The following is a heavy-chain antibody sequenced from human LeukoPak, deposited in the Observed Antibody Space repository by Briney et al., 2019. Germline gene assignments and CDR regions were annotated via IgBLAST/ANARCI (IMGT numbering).Heavy chain of an antibody. Sequence: GGSLRLSCAASGFTFSSYWMSWARQAPGKGLEWVANIKQDGSEKYYVDSVKGRFTTSRDNAKNSLYLQMNSLRAENTAVYYCAREPVEMATIFLDYWGQGTLVTVSS. CDR2: IKQDGSEK. V-gene: IGHV3-7*01. J-gene: IGHJ4*02. D-gene: IGHD5-24*01. CDR3: AREPVEMATIFLDY. CDR1: GFTFSSYW.